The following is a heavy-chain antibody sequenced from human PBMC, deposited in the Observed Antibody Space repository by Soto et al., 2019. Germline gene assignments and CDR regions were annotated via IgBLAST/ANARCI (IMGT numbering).Heavy chain of an antibody. Sequence: EVQLVESGGGLVQPGGSLRLSCAASGFTFSSYEMNWVRQAPGKGLEWVSYISSSGSTIYYADSVKGRFTISRDNAKNSLYLQMNSLRAEDTAVYYCASYSSGWYAGLFDYWGQGTLVTVSS. CDR1: GFTFSSYE. CDR2: ISSSGSTI. J-gene: IGHJ4*02. V-gene: IGHV3-48*03. CDR3: ASYSSGWYAGLFDY. D-gene: IGHD6-19*01.